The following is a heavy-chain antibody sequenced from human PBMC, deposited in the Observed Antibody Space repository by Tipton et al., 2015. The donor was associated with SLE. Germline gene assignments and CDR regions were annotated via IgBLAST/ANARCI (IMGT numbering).Heavy chain of an antibody. CDR3: ARDRTIAARSAFDI. Sequence: QSGPEVKKSGSSVKVSCKASVGSFSSHAINWVRQAPGQGLEWMGGIIPIFGTPDYLQKFQGRVSITADMSTSTAYMELRNLTSEDTALYFCARDRTIAARSAFDIWGQGTMVTVSS. J-gene: IGHJ3*02. CDR2: IIPIFGTP. D-gene: IGHD6-6*01. CDR1: VGSFSSHA. V-gene: IGHV1-69*06.